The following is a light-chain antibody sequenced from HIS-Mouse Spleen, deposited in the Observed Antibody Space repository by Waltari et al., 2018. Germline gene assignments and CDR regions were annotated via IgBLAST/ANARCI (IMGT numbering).Light chain of an antibody. CDR2: KAP. CDR3: QQYRT. V-gene: IGKV1-5*03. CDR1: QSISSW. J-gene: IGKJ1*01. Sequence: DIQMTQSPSTLSASVGDRVTITCRASQSISSWLAWYQQKPGKAPKLLIYKAPSLERGVPSRFSGSGSGTEFTLTISSLQPDDFATYYCQQYRTFGQGTKVEIK.